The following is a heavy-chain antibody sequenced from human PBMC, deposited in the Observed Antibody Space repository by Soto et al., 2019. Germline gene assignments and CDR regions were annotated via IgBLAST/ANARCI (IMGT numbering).Heavy chain of an antibody. D-gene: IGHD3-22*01. V-gene: IGHV3-48*01. CDR1: GFTFSSYS. CDR2: ISSSSSTI. Sequence: EVQLVESGGGLVQPGGSLRLSCAASGFTFSSYSMNWVRQAPGKGLEWVSYISSSSSTIYYADSVKGRFTISRDNAKNSLYLQMNSLGAEDTAVYYCAGGAYYYDSSGLSYWGQGTLVTVSS. CDR3: AGGAYYYDSSGLSY. J-gene: IGHJ4*02.